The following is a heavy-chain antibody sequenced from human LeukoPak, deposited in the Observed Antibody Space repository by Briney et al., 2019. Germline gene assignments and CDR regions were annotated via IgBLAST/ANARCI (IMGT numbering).Heavy chain of an antibody. J-gene: IGHJ4*02. V-gene: IGHV4-34*01. Sequence: SETLSLTCAVYGGSFSGYYWSWVRQPPGKGLEWIGEINHSGSTNYNPSLKSRVTISVDTSKNQFSLKLSSVTAADTAVYYCARRMRSKPFDYWGQGTLVTVSS. D-gene: IGHD3-10*01. CDR2: INHSGST. CDR3: ARRMRSKPFDY. CDR1: GGSFSGYY.